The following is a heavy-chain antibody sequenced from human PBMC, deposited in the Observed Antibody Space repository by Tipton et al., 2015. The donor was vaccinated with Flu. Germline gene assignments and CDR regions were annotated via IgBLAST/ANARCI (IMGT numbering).Heavy chain of an antibody. V-gene: IGHV3-30*18. CDR3: AKDRYSGGWGTRGFDY. CDR1: GFSFSSYG. Sequence: SLRLSCAASGFSFSSYGMHWVRQAPGKGLEWMAIISYDGNNKLHADSVEGRFTTSRDNSKNTLYLQMTGLRGDDTAVYYCAKDRYSGGWGTRGFDYWGQGTLLTVSS. J-gene: IGHJ4*02. D-gene: IGHD1-26*01. CDR2: ISYDGNNK.